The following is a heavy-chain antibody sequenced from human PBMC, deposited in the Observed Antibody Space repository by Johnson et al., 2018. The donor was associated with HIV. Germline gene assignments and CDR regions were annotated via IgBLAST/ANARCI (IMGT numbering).Heavy chain of an antibody. D-gene: IGHD4-17*01. V-gene: IGHV3-20*04. CDR1: GFTFDDYA. CDR3: ATHLNDYGDTLTDDAFDI. CDR2: VNWNGGST. J-gene: IGHJ3*02. Sequence: DVQVVESGGGVVQPGGSLRLSCAASGFTFDDYAMHWVRQAPGKGLEWVSGVNWNGGSTYYADSVKGRFTISRDNSRNTLYLQINNLRAEDTAVDYCATHLNDYGDTLTDDAFDIWGQGTLVTVSS.